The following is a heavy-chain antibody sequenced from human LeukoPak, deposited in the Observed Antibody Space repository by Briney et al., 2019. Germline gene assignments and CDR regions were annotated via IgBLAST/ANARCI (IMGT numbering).Heavy chain of an antibody. CDR1: GYTFTGYY. Sequence: ASVKVSCKASGYTFTGYYIHWVRQAPGQGLEWMGWINPNSGGTNYAQKFQGRVTMTRDTSISTAYMELSRLKSDDTAVYYCARGGVQLWLRANPATNYYYYGMDVWAKGPRSPSP. CDR3: ARGGVQLWLRANPATNYYYYGMDV. J-gene: IGHJ6*02. V-gene: IGHV1-2*02. CDR2: INPNSGGT. D-gene: IGHD5-18*01.